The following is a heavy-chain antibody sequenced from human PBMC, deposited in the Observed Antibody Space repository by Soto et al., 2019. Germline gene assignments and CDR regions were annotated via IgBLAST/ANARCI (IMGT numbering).Heavy chain of an antibody. D-gene: IGHD1-26*01. J-gene: IGHJ4*02. Sequence: PGQSMKVYCKGSGYSFTSYWSGWVRQMPGKGLEWMGIIYPGDSDTRYSPSFQGQVTISADKSISTAYLQWSSLKASDTAMYYCARPLASTSESGVDYWGQGTLVTAPQ. CDR3: ARPLASTSESGVDY. CDR1: GYSFTSYW. CDR2: IYPGDSDT. V-gene: IGHV5-51*01.